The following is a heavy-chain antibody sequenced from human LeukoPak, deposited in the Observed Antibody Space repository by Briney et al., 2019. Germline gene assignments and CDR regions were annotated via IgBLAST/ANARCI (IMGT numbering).Heavy chain of an antibody. CDR3: ARGVSPGPPWGYTSSSSMAV. J-gene: IGHJ6*03. CDR2: IYSGGST. D-gene: IGHD5-18*01. V-gene: IGHV3-53*01. CDR1: GFTVSSNY. Sequence: PGGSLRLSCAASGFTVSSNYMSWVRQAPGKGLEWVSVIYSGGSTYYADSVKGRFTISRDNSKNTLYLQMNSLRAEDTAVYYCARGVSPGPPWGYTSSSSMAVWAKGTTVTV.